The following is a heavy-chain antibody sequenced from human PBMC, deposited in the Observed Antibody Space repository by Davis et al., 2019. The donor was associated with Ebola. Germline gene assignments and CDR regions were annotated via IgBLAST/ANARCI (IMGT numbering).Heavy chain of an antibody. CDR2: INHSGST. CDR1: GGSFSGYY. Sequence: SETLSLTCAVYGGSFSGYYWSWIRQPPGKGLEWIGEINHSGSTNYNPSLKSRVTISVDTSKNQFSLKLSSVTAADTAVYYCARKPQVLRFLEWLFDYWGQGTLVTVSS. J-gene: IGHJ4*02. D-gene: IGHD3-3*01. CDR3: ARKPQVLRFLEWLFDY. V-gene: IGHV4-34*01.